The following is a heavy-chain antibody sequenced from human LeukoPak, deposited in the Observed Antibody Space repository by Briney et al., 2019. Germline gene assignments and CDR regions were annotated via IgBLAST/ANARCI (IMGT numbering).Heavy chain of an antibody. J-gene: IGHJ4*02. D-gene: IGHD2-15*01. CDR2: IYTSGST. CDR3: AREIHCSGGSCYPKEYYFDY. V-gene: IGHV4-61*02. Sequence: SETLSLTCTVSGGSISSGSYYWSWIRQPAGTGLEWIGRIYTSGSTNYNPSLESRVTISVDTSKNQFSLKLSSVTAADTAVYYCAREIHCSGGSCYPKEYYFDYWGQGTLVTVSS. CDR1: GGSISSGSYY.